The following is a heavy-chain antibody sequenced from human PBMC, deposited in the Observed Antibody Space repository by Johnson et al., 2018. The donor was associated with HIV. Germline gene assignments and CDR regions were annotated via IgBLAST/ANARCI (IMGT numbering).Heavy chain of an antibody. CDR3: VRDDGSDFEAFDM. CDR1: GFTFSDNY. Sequence: QVQLVESGGGLVKPGGSLRLSCAASGFTFSDNYMSWIRQAPGKGLEWVSYISTSGSNIYYADSVKGRFTISRDNAKNSLYLQMNSLRAEDTAVYYCVRDDGSDFEAFDMWGQGTMVTVSS. J-gene: IGHJ3*02. V-gene: IGHV3-11*01. CDR2: ISTSGSNI. D-gene: IGHD2-21*01.